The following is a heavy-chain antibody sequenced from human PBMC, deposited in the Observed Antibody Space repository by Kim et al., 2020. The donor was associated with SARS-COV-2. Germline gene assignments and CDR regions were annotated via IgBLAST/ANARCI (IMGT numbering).Heavy chain of an antibody. D-gene: IGHD6-13*01. Sequence: ADSVKGRFTISRDNAKNSLYLQMNSLRAEDTAVYYCARDSIAAAGTPFDYWGQGTLVTVSS. CDR3: ARDSIAAAGTPFDY. J-gene: IGHJ4*02. V-gene: IGHV3-21*01.